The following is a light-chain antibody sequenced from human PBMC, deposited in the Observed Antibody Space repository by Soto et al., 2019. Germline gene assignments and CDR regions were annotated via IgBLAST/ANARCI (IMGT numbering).Light chain of an antibody. CDR3: QQYNSYLLT. J-gene: IGKJ3*01. CDR2: AAS. V-gene: IGKV1-9*01. CDR1: QGISSY. Sequence: DIQLTQSPSFLSASVGDRVTITCRASQGISSYLAWYQQKPGKAPKLLIYAASTLQSGVPSRFSGSGSGTEFTLTISSLQPEDFATYYCQQYNSYLLTFGPGTTVDIK.